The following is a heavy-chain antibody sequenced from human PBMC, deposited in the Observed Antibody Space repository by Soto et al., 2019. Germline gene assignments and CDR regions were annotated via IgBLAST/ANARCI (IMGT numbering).Heavy chain of an antibody. CDR1: GFTFSDYY. D-gene: IGHD2-2*01. V-gene: IGHV3-11*01. J-gene: IGHJ1*01. Sequence: PGGSLRLSCAASGFTFSDYYMSRIRQAPGKGLEWVSYISSSGSTIYYADSVKGRFTISRDNAKNSLYLQMNSLRAEDTAVYYCARDHGIYIVVGQAAIGWGQGTLVIVSS. CDR3: ARDHGIYIVVGQAAIG. CDR2: ISSSGSTI.